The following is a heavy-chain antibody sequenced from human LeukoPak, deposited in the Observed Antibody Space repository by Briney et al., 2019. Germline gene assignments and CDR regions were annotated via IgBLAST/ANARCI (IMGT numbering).Heavy chain of an antibody. CDR1: GFTFSSYS. CDR2: ISSSSSYI. V-gene: IGHV3-21*01. J-gene: IGHJ5*02. D-gene: IGHD6-19*01. CDR3: ARLSTVAGNLNH. Sequence: GGSLRLSCAASGFTFSSYSMNWVRQAPGKGLEWVSSISSSSSYIYYADSVKGRFTISRDNAKNSLYLQMNSLRAEDTAVYYCARLSTVAGNLNHWGQGTLVTVSS.